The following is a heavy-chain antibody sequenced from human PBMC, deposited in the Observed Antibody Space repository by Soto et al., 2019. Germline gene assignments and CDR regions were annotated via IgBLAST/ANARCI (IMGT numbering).Heavy chain of an antibody. J-gene: IGHJ5*02. D-gene: IGHD1-1*01. CDR1: GYSFATYW. V-gene: IGHV5-51*03. Sequence: EVHLVQSGAEVRKPGESLKISCKGSGYSFATYWIGWVRQMPGKGLGWMGMIYPGDSDTRYSPSFQGQVTISADKSINTAYLQWSSLKASDTAIYYCARGATIGTTDWFDPWGQGTLVTVSS. CDR2: IYPGDSDT. CDR3: ARGATIGTTDWFDP.